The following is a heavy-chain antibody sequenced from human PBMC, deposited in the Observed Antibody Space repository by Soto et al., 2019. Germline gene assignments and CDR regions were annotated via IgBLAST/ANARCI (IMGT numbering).Heavy chain of an antibody. J-gene: IGHJ6*02. D-gene: IGHD3-22*01. CDR2: IDPSDSYT. CDR3: ARLYYYDSSGYSRDYYYYGMDV. CDR1: GYSFTSYW. V-gene: IGHV5-10-1*01. Sequence: GESLKISCKGSGYSFTSYWISWVRQMPGKGLEWMGRIDPSDSYTNYSPSFQGHVTISADKSISTAYLQWSSLKASDTAMYYCARLYYYDSSGYSRDYYYYGMDVWGQGTTVTVSS.